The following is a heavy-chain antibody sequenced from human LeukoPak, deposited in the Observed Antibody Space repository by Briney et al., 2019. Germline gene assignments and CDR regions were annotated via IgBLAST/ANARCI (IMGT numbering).Heavy chain of an antibody. CDR2: ITSNSGSK. J-gene: IGHJ4*02. Sequence: GGSLPLSRAHSDFTFITYRIHCFPQAPGTGLEWVSSITSNSGSKSYADSVEGRFTVSRDNAKNSLYLQMNSLSAEDTAVYWCRFGDFNDFWGQGTLVTVSS. CDR3: RFGDFNDF. V-gene: IGHV3-21*01. D-gene: IGHD3-10*01. CDR1: DFTFITYR.